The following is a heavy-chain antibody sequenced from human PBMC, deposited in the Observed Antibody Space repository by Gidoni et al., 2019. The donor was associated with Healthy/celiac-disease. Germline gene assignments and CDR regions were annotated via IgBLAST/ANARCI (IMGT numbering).Heavy chain of an antibody. Sequence: EVQLVESGGGLVQSGRSLRLSCAASGFTFDDYAMHWVRQAPGKGLECVSGISWNSVSIGYADSVKGRFTISRDNAKNSLYLQMNSLRAEDTALYYCAKEAWSGYYTGFDYWGQGTLVTVSS. J-gene: IGHJ4*02. V-gene: IGHV3-9*01. D-gene: IGHD3-3*01. CDR2: ISWNSVSI. CDR1: GFTFDDYA. CDR3: AKEAWSGYYTGFDY.